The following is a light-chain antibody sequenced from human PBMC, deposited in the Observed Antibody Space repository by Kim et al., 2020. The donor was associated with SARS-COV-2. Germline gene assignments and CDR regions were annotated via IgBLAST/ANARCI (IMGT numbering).Light chain of an antibody. V-gene: IGLV3-19*02. CDR1: SLRNYY. J-gene: IGLJ2*01. Sequence: SSELTQDPAVSVALGQTVRITCQGDSLRNYYASWYQKRPGQAPVSVYFKNERPSGIPDRFSGSSSGNTASLTIPGAQSEDEADYYCNSWNNSGDRVVFGGGTQLTLL. CDR3: NSWNNSGDRVV. CDR2: FKN.